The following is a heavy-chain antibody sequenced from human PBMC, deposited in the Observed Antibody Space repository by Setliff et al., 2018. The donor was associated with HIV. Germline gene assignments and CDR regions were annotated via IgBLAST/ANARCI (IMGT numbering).Heavy chain of an antibody. CDR3: AKEDQRVTSVDY. CDR1: GFAFSNYA. V-gene: IGHV3-30*07. CDR2: ISYDGNNK. J-gene: IGHJ4*02. D-gene: IGHD2-2*01. Sequence: GGSLRLSCAASGFAFSNYAMHWVRQAPGKGLEWVAVISYDGNNKYYADSVKGRFTISRDNSKNTLYLQMNSLTSEDTAVYYCAKEDQRVTSVDYWGQGTPVTVSS.